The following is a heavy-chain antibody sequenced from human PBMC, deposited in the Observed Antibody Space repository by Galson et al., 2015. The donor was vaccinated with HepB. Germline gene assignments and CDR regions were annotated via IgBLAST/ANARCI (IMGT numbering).Heavy chain of an antibody. CDR1: GYSFTSYW. CDR3: ARQGYYDSSGHDGDNRDYYYYGMDV. D-gene: IGHD3-22*01. Sequence: QSGAEVKKPGESLRISCKGSGYSFTSYWISWVRQMPGKGLEWMGRIDPSDSYTNYSPSFQGHVTISADKSISTAYPQWSSLKASDTAMYYCARQGYYDSSGHDGDNRDYYYYGMDVWGQGTTVTVSS. J-gene: IGHJ6*02. V-gene: IGHV5-10-1*01. CDR2: IDPSDSYT.